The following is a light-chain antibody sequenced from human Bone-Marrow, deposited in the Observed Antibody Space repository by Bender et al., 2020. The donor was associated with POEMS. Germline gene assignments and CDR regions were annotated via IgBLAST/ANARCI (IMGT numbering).Light chain of an antibody. Sequence: QSALTQPASVSGSPGQSITISCTGTSSDVGGYNLVSWYQQHPGKAPKLMIYEGSKWPSGVSDRFSGSKSGNTASLTISGLQAEDEADYYCSSYTSSSTLVFGGGTKLTVL. V-gene: IGLV2-14*02. CDR1: SSDVGGYNL. J-gene: IGLJ2*01. CDR2: EGS. CDR3: SSYTSSSTLV.